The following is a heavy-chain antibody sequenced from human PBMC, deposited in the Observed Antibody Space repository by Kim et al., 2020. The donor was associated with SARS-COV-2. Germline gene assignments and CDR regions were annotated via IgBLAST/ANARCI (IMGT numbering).Heavy chain of an antibody. Sequence: ASVKVSCKASGYTFTSYAMNWVRQAPGQGLEWMGWINTNTGNPTYAQGFTGRFVFSLDTSVSTAYLQISSLKAEDTAVYYCARGPQGFWSGYYYYYYLDVWGKGNTVTVSS. D-gene: IGHD3-3*01. J-gene: IGHJ6*03. CDR1: GYTFTSYA. V-gene: IGHV7-4-1*02. CDR3: ARGPQGFWSGYYYYYYLDV. CDR2: INTNTGNP.